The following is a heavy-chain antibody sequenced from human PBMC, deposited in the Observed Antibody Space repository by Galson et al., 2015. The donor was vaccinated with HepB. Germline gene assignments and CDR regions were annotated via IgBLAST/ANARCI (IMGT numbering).Heavy chain of an antibody. V-gene: IGHV3-73*01. CDR2: IRSKANSYAT. CDR1: GFTFSGSA. CDR3: TSPNYYDSSGYYSSLYYYGMDV. Sequence: LRLSCAASGFTFSGSAMHWVRQASGKGLEWVGRIRSKANSYATAYAASVKGRFTISRDDSKNTAHLQMNSLKTEDTAVYYCTSPNYYDSSGYYSSLYYYGMDVWGQGTTVTVSS. J-gene: IGHJ6*02. D-gene: IGHD3-22*01.